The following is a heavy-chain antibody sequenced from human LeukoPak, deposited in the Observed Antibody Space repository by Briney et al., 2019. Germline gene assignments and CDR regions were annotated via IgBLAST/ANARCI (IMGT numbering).Heavy chain of an antibody. D-gene: IGHD4-17*01. J-gene: IGHJ6*02. Sequence: ASVKVSCTASGYTFTNYGITWVRQAPGQGLEWMGWISAYNGNTNYAQNLQGRVTMTTDTSTSTAYMELRSLISDDTAVYHCARDAQPATVTNYYAYGMDVWGQGTTVTVSS. CDR2: ISAYNGNT. CDR1: GYTFTNYG. V-gene: IGHV1-18*01. CDR3: ARDAQPATVTNYYAYGMDV.